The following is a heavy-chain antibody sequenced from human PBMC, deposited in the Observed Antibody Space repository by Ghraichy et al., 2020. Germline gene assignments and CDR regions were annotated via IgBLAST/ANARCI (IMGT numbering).Heavy chain of an antibody. CDR3: ARSPAYYYYGMDV. CDR1: GGSISSYY. J-gene: IGHJ6*02. Sequence: SETLSLTCTVSGGSISSYYWSWIRQPPGKGLEWIGYIYYSGSTNYNPSLKSRVTISVDTSKNQFSLKLSSVTAADTAVYYCARSPAYYYYGMDVWGQGTTVTVSS. V-gene: IGHV4-59*01. CDR2: IYYSGST.